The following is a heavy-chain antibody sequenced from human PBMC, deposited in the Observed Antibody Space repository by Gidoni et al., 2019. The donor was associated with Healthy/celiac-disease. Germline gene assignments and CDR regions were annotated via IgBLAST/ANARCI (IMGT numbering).Heavy chain of an antibody. J-gene: IGHJ4*02. Sequence: EVQLLESGGGLVQPGGSLRLSCAASGFPFSSYAMSWVRQAPGKGLEWVSAISGSGCSTYYADSVNGRFTISRDNSKNTLYRQMNSLRAEDTAVYYCAKEEGVGATMFWSGVYWGQGTLVTVSS. CDR2: ISGSGCST. V-gene: IGHV3-23*01. CDR1: GFPFSSYA. D-gene: IGHD1-26*01. CDR3: AKEEGVGATMFWSGVY.